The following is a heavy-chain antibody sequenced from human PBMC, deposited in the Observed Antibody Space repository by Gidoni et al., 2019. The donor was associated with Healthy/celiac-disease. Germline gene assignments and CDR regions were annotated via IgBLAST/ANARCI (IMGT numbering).Heavy chain of an antibody. CDR3: ARDGILGYCSSSSCYYYYYMDV. CDR2: INPNSGGT. Sequence: QVQLVQSGAEVKKPGASVKVSCKASGYTFTGHYMHWVRQAPGQGLEWMGWINPNSGGTNYAQKFQGRVTMTRDTSISTAYMELSRLRSDDTAVYYCARDGILGYCSSSSCYYYYYMDVWGKGTTVTVSS. D-gene: IGHD2-2*01. V-gene: IGHV1-2*02. CDR1: GYTFTGHY. J-gene: IGHJ6*03.